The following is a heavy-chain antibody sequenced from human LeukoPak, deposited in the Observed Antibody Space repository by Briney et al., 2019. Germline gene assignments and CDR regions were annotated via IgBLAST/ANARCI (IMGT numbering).Heavy chain of an antibody. CDR1: GYTFTSYD. CDR2: MNPNSGNT. Sequence: GASVKVSCKASGYTFTSYDINWVRQATGQGLEWMGWMNPNSGNTGYAQKFQGRVTITRNTSISTAYMELSSLRSDDTAVYFCARDMKRSRARWENLGFDPWGQGTLVTVSS. CDR3: ARDMKRSRARWENLGFDP. D-gene: IGHD1-26*01. J-gene: IGHJ5*02. V-gene: IGHV1-8*03.